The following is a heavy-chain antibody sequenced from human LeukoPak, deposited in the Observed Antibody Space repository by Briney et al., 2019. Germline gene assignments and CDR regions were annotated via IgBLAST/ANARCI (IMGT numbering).Heavy chain of an antibody. CDR2: IKQDGSEK. J-gene: IGHJ4*02. CDR3: ARKITQINYDFWGSYFDY. D-gene: IGHD3-3*01. V-gene: IGHV3-7*01. Sequence: PGGSLRLSCAASGFTFSSYWMSWVRQAPGKGLEWVANIKQDGSEKYYVDSVKGRFTISRDNAKNSLYLQMNSLRAEDTAVYYCARKITQINYDFWGSYFDYWGQGTLVTVSS. CDR1: GFTFSSYW.